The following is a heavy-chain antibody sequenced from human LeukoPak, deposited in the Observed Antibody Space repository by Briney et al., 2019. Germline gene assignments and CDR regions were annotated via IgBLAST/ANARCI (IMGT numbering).Heavy chain of an antibody. CDR2: VHSDGSTT. CDR3: GKDRHYGYGDSTASFDS. Sequence: GGSLRLSCAASGFTISSYWMHWVRQAPGKGLVWVSRVHSDGSTTNYADSVKGRFTISRDNAKSTLSLQMNSLRAEDTAVYYCGKDRHYGYGDSTASFDSWGQGTLVTVSS. V-gene: IGHV3-74*01. J-gene: IGHJ4*02. D-gene: IGHD4-17*01. CDR1: GFTISSYW.